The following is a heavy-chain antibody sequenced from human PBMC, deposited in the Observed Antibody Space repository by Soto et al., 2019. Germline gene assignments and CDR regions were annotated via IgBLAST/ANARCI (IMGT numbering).Heavy chain of an antibody. Sequence: VQLVESGGGVVQPGRSLRLSCAASGSTFSNYGMHWVRQAPGKGPEWVAVIWYDGSNKYYGESVKGRFSISRDNSKNTMYLDITSLRTEDTAVYYCASDGGSHGPSYVASGGQGSLVIVSS. J-gene: IGHJ4*02. D-gene: IGHD3-16*01. CDR3: ASDGGSHGPSYVAS. CDR2: IWYDGSNK. V-gene: IGHV3-33*01. CDR1: GSTFSNYG.